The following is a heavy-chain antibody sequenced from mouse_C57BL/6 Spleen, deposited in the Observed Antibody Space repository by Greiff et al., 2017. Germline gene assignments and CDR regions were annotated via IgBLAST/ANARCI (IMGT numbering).Heavy chain of an antibody. D-gene: IGHD2-4*01. CDR3: ANYDYDRTWFAY. Sequence: QVQLQQPGAELVKPGASVKMSCKASGYTFTSYWITWVKQRPGQGLEWIGDIYPGSGSTNYNEKFKSKATLTVDTSSSTAYMQLSSLTSEDSAVYYCANYDYDRTWFAYWGQGTLVTVSA. CDR2: IYPGSGST. CDR1: GYTFTSYW. J-gene: IGHJ3*01. V-gene: IGHV1-55*01.